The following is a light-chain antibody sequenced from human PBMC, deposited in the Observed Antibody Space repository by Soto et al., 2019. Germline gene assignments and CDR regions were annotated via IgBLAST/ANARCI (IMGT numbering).Light chain of an antibody. CDR2: RSD. J-gene: IGLJ7*01. V-gene: IGLV1-47*01. CDR3: TSWDDSLSGVF. Sequence: QPVLTQPPSASGTPGQRVTISCSGSSSNIGSHHVFWYQQLPGTAPKLLIYRSDQRPSGVPDRFSGSKSGTSASLAISGLRSEDEADYYCTSWDDSLSGVFFGGGTQLTVL. CDR1: SSNIGSHH.